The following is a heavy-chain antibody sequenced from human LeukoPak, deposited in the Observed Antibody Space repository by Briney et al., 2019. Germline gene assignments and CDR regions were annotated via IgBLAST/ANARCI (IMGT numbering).Heavy chain of an antibody. V-gene: IGHV1-8*01. CDR2: VNPNSGHT. J-gene: IGHJ4*02. CDR1: GYTFTSYD. Sequence: ASVKVSCKASGYTFTSYDVNWVRQATGQGLEWMGWVNPNSGHTGYAQKFQGRVTVTTNTSISTAYMELSSLRSEDTAVYYCARGAPGSYCSGGSCPYFDCWGQGTLVSVSS. CDR3: ARGAPGSYCSGGSCPYFDC. D-gene: IGHD2-15*01.